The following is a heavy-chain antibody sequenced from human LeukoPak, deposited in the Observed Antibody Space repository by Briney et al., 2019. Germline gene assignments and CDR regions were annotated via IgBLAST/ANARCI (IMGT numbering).Heavy chain of an antibody. J-gene: IGHJ4*02. V-gene: IGHV3-7*01. CDR2: IKEDGSEE. Sequence: GGSLRLSCVVSGFTFSNYQMTWVRQAPGKGLEWVANIKEDGSEEYYVDSVKGRFSISRDNAHNSLYLQMSSLRAEDTAVYYCARWGVQWGPDYWGQGTLVTVPS. D-gene: IGHD1-26*01. CDR1: GFTFSNYQ. CDR3: ARWGVQWGPDY.